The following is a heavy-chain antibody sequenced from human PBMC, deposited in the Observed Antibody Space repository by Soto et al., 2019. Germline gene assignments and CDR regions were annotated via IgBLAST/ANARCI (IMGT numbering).Heavy chain of an antibody. J-gene: IGHJ4*02. V-gene: IGHV3-33*01. CDR1: GFIFSNYD. Sequence: SLRLSCEASGFIFSNYDMYWVRQGPGKVLEWVALMRSDGSNKYYVDSVKGRFTISRDNSKNKMFLQMDSLRAEDTSLYYCARNPTIAAAIQEYWGQGTMVTVSS. D-gene: IGHD6-13*01. CDR3: ARNPTIAAAIQEY. CDR2: MRSDGSNK.